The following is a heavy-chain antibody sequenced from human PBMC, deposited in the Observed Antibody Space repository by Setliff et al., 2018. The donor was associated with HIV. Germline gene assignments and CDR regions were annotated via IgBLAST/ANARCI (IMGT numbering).Heavy chain of an antibody. CDR2: INHGGSA. Sequence: KTSETLSLTCGVFGGSFSNYFWTWMRQPPGKGLEWIGEINHGGSATYNPSLTGRVGISVDTSKNQFSLKMIAVTAADAAVYYCARRMAAGTFDYWGQGTLVTVSS. J-gene: IGHJ4*02. CDR3: ARRMAAGTFDY. V-gene: IGHV4-34*01. CDR1: GGSFSNYF. D-gene: IGHD6-13*01.